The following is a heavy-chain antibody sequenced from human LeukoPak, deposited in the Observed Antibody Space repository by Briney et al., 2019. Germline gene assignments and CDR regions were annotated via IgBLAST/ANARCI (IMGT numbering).Heavy chain of an antibody. CDR3: ARLYYGSGSLHYYYYYMDV. Sequence: GGSLRLSCAASGFTFSGSALHWVRQASGKGLEWVGRIRSTANGYATAYAASVKGRFTISRDDSKNTAYLQMNSLRAEDTAVYYCARLYYGSGSLHYYYYYMDVWGKGTTVTISS. J-gene: IGHJ6*03. V-gene: IGHV3-73*01. CDR2: IRSTANGYAT. CDR1: GFTFSGSA. D-gene: IGHD3-10*01.